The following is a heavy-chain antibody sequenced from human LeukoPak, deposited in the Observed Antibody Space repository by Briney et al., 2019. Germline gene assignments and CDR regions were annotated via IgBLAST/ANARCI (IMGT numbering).Heavy chain of an antibody. J-gene: IGHJ4*02. CDR3: AKGLGTANYFDY. Sequence: GGSLRLSCAASGFTFDEYGMHWVRQAPGKGLEWVAVISYDGSNKYYADSVKGRFTISRDNSKNTLYLQMNSLRAEDTAVYYCAKGLGTANYFDYWGQGTLVTVSS. CDR1: GFTFDEYG. V-gene: IGHV3-30*18. CDR2: ISYDGSNK. D-gene: IGHD5-18*01.